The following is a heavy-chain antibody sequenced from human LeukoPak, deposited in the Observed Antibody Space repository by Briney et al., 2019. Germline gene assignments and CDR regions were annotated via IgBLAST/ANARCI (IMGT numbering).Heavy chain of an antibody. J-gene: IGHJ4*02. CDR3: ARAPPGRDLLGGFDF. D-gene: IGHD2-15*01. CDR1: GFTFSTYE. CDR2: ISSSGSTI. Sequence: PGGSLRLSCAASGFTFSTYEMTWVRQSPGKGLEWVSYISSSGSTIYYADSVKGRFTISRDNARNSLYLQMNSLRAEDTAVYYCARAPPGRDLLGGFDFWGQGIRVTVSS. V-gene: IGHV3-48*03.